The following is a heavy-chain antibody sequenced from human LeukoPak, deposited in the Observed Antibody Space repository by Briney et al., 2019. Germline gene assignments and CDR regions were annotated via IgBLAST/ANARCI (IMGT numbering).Heavy chain of an antibody. D-gene: IGHD5-12*01. Sequence: SETLSLTCTVSGDSISSSSSYYWSWIRQPAGKGLEWIGRTHTSGSTNYNPSLKSRVTISVDTSKNQFSLKLSSVTAADTAVYYCGRAGGYSGYAFNWGQGTLSPSPQ. V-gene: IGHV4-61*02. CDR2: THTSGST. J-gene: IGHJ4*02. CDR1: GDSISSSSSYY. CDR3: GRAGGYSGYAFN.